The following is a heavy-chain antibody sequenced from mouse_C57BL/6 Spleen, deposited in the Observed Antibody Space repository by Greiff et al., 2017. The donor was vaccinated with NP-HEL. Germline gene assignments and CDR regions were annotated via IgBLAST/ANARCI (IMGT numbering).Heavy chain of an antibody. CDR3: AIDSSGLGPFDY. V-gene: IGHV1-82*01. Sequence: QVQLQQSGPELVKPGASVKISCTASGYAFSSSWMNWVKQRPGKGLEWLGRIYPGDGDTNYNGKFKGKATLTADKSSSTAYMKLSSLTSEDSAVYFCAIDSSGLGPFDYWGQGTTLTVSS. D-gene: IGHD3-2*02. CDR1: GYAFSSSW. J-gene: IGHJ2*01. CDR2: IYPGDGDT.